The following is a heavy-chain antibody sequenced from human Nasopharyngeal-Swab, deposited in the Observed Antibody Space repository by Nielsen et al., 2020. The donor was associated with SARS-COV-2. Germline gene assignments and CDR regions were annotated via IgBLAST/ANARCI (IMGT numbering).Heavy chain of an antibody. V-gene: IGHV3-74*01. CDR2: ISSDGGA. D-gene: IGHD2-2*03. CDR3: LRGMAGYGWFDP. CDR1: GFSISGYW. Sequence: GGSLRLSCAASGFSISGYWMRWVRQAPGKGLVWVSRISSDGGANYADSATGRFTISRDNAKNTVYLQMNSLRDEDTAVYYCLRGMAGYGWFDPWGQGILVTVSS. J-gene: IGHJ5*02.